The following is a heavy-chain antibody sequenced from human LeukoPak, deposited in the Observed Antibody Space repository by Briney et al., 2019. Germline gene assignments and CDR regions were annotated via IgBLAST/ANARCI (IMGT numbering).Heavy chain of an antibody. CDR3: ARDRAFWSGYQYYYYGMDV. J-gene: IGHJ6*02. CDR2: ISSSGSTI. D-gene: IGHD3-3*01. V-gene: IGHV3-11*01. CDR1: GFTFSSYA. Sequence: GRSLRLSCAASGFTFSSYAMSWIRQAPGKGLEWVSYISSSGSTIYYADSVKGRFTISRDNAKNSLYLQMNSLRAEDTAVYYCARDRAFWSGYQYYYYGMDVWGQGTTVTVSS.